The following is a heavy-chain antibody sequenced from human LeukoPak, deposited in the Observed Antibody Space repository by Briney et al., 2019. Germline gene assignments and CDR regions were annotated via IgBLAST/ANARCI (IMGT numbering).Heavy chain of an antibody. CDR1: GYSFSNYG. D-gene: IGHD5-12*01. CDR3: ARDCGYQCLFDY. V-gene: IGHV1-18*01. J-gene: IGHJ4*02. CDR2: ISGYNGNT. Sequence: GASVKVSCKASGYSFSNYGISWVRQAPGQGLEWMGWISGYNGNTNYAQKFQGRVTMTTDTSTSTAHMELGSLRSDDTAVYYCARDCGYQCLFDYWGQGTLVTVSS.